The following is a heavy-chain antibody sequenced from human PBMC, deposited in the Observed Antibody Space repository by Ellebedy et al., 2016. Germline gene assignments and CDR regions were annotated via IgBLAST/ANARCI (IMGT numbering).Heavy chain of an antibody. V-gene: IGHV3-21*01. CDR3: ARLGFEVVPAPRARGTDY. D-gene: IGHD2-2*01. Sequence: GESLKISXAASGFTFSSYSMNWVRQAPGKGLEWVSSISSSSSYIYYADSVKGRFTISRDNAKNSLYLQMNSLRAEDTAVYYCARLGFEVVPAPRARGTDYWGQGTLVTVSS. CDR2: ISSSSSYI. J-gene: IGHJ4*02. CDR1: GFTFSSYS.